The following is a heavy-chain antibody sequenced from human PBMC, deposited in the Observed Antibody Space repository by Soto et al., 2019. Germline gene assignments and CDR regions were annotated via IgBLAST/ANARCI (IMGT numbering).Heavy chain of an antibody. J-gene: IGHJ6*03. D-gene: IGHD2-15*01. CDR3: ARDSGGYCSGGSCYPDYYMDV. CDR1: GFTFSGNA. Sequence: GGSLRLSCAASGFTFSGNAMHWVRQAPGKGLEWVAVISDDGSNKYYADSVKGRFTISRDNSKDTVYLQMNSLRAEDTAVYYCARDSGGYCSGGSCYPDYYMDVWGKGTTVTVSS. V-gene: IGHV3-30-3*01. CDR2: ISDDGSNK.